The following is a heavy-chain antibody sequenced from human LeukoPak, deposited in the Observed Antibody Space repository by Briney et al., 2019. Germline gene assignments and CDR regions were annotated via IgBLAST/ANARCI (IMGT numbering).Heavy chain of an antibody. CDR3: AKESGKFDY. Sequence: GGSLRHSCVASGLTFHDYAMHWVRQAPGKGLEWVSLISADGGSTFYADSVRGRFSISRDNSKNSLYLQMNSLITEDTAMYYCAKESGKFDYWGQGTLVAVSS. CDR1: GLTFHDYA. V-gene: IGHV3-43*02. J-gene: IGHJ4*02. CDR2: ISADGGST.